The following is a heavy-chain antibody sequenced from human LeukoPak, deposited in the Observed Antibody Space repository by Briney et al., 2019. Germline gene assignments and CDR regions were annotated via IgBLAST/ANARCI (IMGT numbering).Heavy chain of an antibody. CDR3: ARGKTSDDIVEDAFDI. CDR2: LYSGGGA. D-gene: IGHD2-15*01. J-gene: IGHJ3*02. V-gene: IGHV3-66*01. Sequence: PGGSLRLSCAASGFSVNTNYMTWVRQAPGKGLEWVSVLYSGGGAYYADSVKDRFTIFRDYSQNTLLLQMNSLRAEDTALYYCARGKTSDDIVEDAFDIWGQGTMVAVSS. CDR1: GFSVNTNY.